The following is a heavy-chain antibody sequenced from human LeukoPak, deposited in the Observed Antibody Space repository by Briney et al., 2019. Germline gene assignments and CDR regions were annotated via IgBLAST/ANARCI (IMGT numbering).Heavy chain of an antibody. CDR3: ARGGYRGIAVAGRPNYYGMDV. D-gene: IGHD6-19*01. CDR1: GGSISSGSYY. V-gene: IGHV4-61*02. CDR2: IYTSGST. J-gene: IGHJ6*02. Sequence: SSETLSLTCTVSGGSISSGSYYWSWIRQPAGKGLEWIGRIYTSGSTNYNPSLKSRVTISVDTSRNQFSLKLSSVTAADTAVYYCARGGYRGIAVAGRPNYYGMDVWGQGTTVTVSS.